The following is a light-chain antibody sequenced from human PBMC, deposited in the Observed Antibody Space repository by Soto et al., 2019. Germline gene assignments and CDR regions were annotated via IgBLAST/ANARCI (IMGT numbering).Light chain of an antibody. CDR2: DAS. CDR1: QGISNA. CDR3: QQFKTDPIT. J-gene: IGKJ5*01. Sequence: AIQVTQSPSSLSASVGYRVTITCRARQGISNALAWYQQKPGKAPKLVIYDASTLESGVPSRFSGRGSGTDFTLTISSLQPDDFATYYCQQFKTDPITFGQGTRLE. V-gene: IGKV1-13*02.